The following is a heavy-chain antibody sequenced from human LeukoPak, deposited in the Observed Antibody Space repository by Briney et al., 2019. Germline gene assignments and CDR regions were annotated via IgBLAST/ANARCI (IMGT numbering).Heavy chain of an antibody. CDR1: GYTFTSYA. Sequence: GASVKVSCKASGYTFTSYAMHWVRQAPGQRLEWMGWINAGNGNTNYAQKLQGRVTMTTDTSTSTAYMELSSLRSEDTAVYYCAREVDTAMEVDWGQGTLVTVSS. V-gene: IGHV1-3*01. J-gene: IGHJ4*02. CDR2: INAGNGNT. CDR3: AREVDTAMEVD. D-gene: IGHD5-18*01.